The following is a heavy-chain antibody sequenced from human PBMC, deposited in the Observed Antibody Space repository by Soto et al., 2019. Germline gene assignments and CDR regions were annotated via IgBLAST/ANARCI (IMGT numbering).Heavy chain of an antibody. D-gene: IGHD4-17*01. CDR1: GYTFSNYY. CDR3: ARGGNVDYVGYWHFVL. CDR2: INPSGVST. Sequence: QVQLVQSGAEVKKPGASVKVSCKASGYTFSNYYIHWVRLAPGLGLEWMGVINPSGVSTRYAQKFQDRVVMTRDMSTTTVYMELSSLRSEDTAVYFCARGGNVDYVGYWHFVLWGRGTLVTVFS. V-gene: IGHV1-46*01. J-gene: IGHJ2*01.